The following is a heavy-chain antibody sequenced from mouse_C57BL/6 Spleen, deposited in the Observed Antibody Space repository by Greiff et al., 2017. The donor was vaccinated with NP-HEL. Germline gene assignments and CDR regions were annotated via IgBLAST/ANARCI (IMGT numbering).Heavy chain of an antibody. D-gene: IGHD1-1*01. CDR3: ARWEYYGSGDY. CDR2: IHPNSGST. J-gene: IGHJ2*01. Sequence: VQLQQPGAELVKPGASVKLSCKASGYTFTRYWMHWVKQRPGQGLEWIGMIHPNSGSTNYNEKFKSKATLTVDKSSSTAYMQLSSLTSEDSAVYYCARWEYYGSGDYWGQGTTLTVSS. CDR1: GYTFTRYW. V-gene: IGHV1-64*01.